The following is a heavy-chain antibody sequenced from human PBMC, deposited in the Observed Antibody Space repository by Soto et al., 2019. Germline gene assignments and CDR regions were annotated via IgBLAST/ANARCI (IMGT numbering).Heavy chain of an antibody. CDR1: GGTFSSYA. CDR2: IIPIFGTA. J-gene: IGHJ5*02. CDR3: ARDRFNPSGFDPWCQGWFDP. Sequence: QVQLVQYGAEVKKPGSSVKVSCKASGGTFSSYAISWVRQAAVQGLEWMGGIIPIFGTANYAQKFQGRVTITADESTITAYMELSSLRSKDTVVHYCARDRFNPSGFDPWCQGWFDPWGQGTLVIVSS. D-gene: IGHD2-8*02. V-gene: IGHV1-69*01.